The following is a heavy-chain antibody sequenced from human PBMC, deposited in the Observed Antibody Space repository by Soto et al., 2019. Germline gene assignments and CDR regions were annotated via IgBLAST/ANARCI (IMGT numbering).Heavy chain of an antibody. CDR1: GFTFSSYA. D-gene: IGHD2-21*01. V-gene: IGHV3-23*01. CDR2: ISGNGGGT. CDR3: AKTPHAAPPSIAY. Sequence: GGSLRLSCAASGFTFSSYAMSWVRQAPGKGLEWVSGISGNGGGTYYADSVKGRFTISRDNSKNTLYLQMNSLRAEDTAVYYCAKTPHAAPPSIAYWGQGSLVTVSS. J-gene: IGHJ4*02.